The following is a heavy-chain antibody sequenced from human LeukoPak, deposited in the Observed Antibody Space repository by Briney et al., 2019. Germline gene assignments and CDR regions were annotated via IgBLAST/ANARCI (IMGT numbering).Heavy chain of an antibody. Sequence: ASVKVSCKAFGYTFTSYGISWVRQAPGQGLEWMGWISGYNGNTNYAQKLQGRVTMTTDTSTSTAYMELRSLRSDDTAVYYCARVAPNRRYCSGGSCLNYFDYWGQGTLVTVSS. J-gene: IGHJ4*02. CDR1: GYTFTSYG. CDR2: ISGYNGNT. D-gene: IGHD2-15*01. CDR3: ARVAPNRRYCSGGSCLNYFDY. V-gene: IGHV1-18*01.